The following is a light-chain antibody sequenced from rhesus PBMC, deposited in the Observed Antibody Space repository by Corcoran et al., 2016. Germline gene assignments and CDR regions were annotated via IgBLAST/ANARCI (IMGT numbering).Light chain of an antibody. Sequence: DIVMTQTPLSLPVTPGEPASISCRSSQSLLDSEDGNTYLDWYLQKPGQSPQLLIYEVSNRASGVPDRFSGRGSDTDLTLKISRVEAEDVGVYYCMQALEFPWTFGQGTKVEIK. CDR2: EVS. CDR1: QSLLDSEDGNTY. V-gene: IGKV2-104*02. J-gene: IGKJ1*01. CDR3: MQALEFPWT.